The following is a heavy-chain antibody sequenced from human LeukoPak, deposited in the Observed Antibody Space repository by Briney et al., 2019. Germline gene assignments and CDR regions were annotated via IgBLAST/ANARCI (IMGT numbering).Heavy chain of an antibody. J-gene: IGHJ4*02. V-gene: IGHV3-49*04. D-gene: IGHD3-16*01. CDR3: TAGGRVLDY. Sequence: GGSLRLSCTTSGFTFGDYAMSWVRQAPGKGLEWVGFIRTKAYGGTTEYAASVKGRFTISRDDSKSIAYLQMNSLKTEDTAVYYCTAGGRVLDYWGQGTLVTVSS. CDR2: IRTKAYGGTT. CDR1: GFTFGDYA.